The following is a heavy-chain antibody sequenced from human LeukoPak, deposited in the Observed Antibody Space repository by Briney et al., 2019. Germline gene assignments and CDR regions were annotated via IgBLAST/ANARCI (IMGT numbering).Heavy chain of an antibody. CDR1: GGTFSSYA. CDR2: IIPIFGTA. CDR3: ARDSHYYDSSPFDY. D-gene: IGHD3-22*01. Sequence: ASVKVSCKASGGTFSSYAISRVRQAPGQGLEWMGGIIPIFGTANYAQKFQGRVTITADKSTSTAYMELSSLRSEDTAVYYCARDSHYYDSSPFDYWGQGTLVTVSS. V-gene: IGHV1-69*06. J-gene: IGHJ4*02.